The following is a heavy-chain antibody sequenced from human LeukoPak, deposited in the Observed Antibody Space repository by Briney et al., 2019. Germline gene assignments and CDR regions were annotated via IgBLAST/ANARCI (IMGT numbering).Heavy chain of an antibody. V-gene: IGHV3-23*01. CDR1: GFTFSIYS. D-gene: IGHD1-26*01. CDR2: ISGGGTTT. Sequence: PGGSLRLSCVASGFTFSIYSMGWVRQAPGKGLEWVSAISGGGTTTHYADSVKGRFTISRDNSKNTLYLQMNSLRAEDTAVYYCAKDLIVGAVDYWGQGTLVTVSS. CDR3: AKDLIVGAVDY. J-gene: IGHJ4*02.